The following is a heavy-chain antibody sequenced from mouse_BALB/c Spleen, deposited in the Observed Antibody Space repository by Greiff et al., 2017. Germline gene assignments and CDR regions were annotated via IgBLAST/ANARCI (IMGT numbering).Heavy chain of an antibody. J-gene: IGHJ2*01. CDR3: ARSTGITTATPDFDY. CDR2: INPSSGYT. V-gene: IGHV1-4*01. D-gene: IGHD1-2*01. Sequence: VKLMESGAELARPGASVKMSCKASGYTFTSYTMHWVKQRPGQGLEWIGYINPSSGYTNYNQKFKDKATLTADKSSSTAYMQLSSLTSEDSAVYYCARSTGITTATPDFDYWGQGTTLTVSS. CDR1: GYTFTSYT.